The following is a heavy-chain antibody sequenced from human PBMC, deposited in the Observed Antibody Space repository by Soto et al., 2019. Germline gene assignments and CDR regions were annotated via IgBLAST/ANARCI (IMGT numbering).Heavy chain of an antibody. CDR2: IIPIFGTA. V-gene: IGHV1-69*13. D-gene: IGHD4-17*01. CDR1: GGTFSSYA. CDR3: ARGSVRTTVLSNFDY. Sequence: GASVKVSCKASGGTFSSYAISWVRQAPGQGLEWMGGIIPIFGTANYAQKFQGRVTITADESTSTAYMELSSLRSEDTAVYYCARGSVRTTVLSNFDYWGQGTLVTVSS. J-gene: IGHJ4*02.